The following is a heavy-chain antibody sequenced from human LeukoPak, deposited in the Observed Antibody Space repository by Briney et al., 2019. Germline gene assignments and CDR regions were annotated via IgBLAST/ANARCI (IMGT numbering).Heavy chain of an antibody. CDR2: ISGSGGST. D-gene: IGHD2-2*01. V-gene: IGHV3-23*01. Sequence: GGSLRLSCAASGFTFSSYAMSWVRQAPGKGLEWVSAISGSGGSTYYADSVKGRFTISRDNSKNTLYLQMNSLRAEDTAVYYCARDCSSTSCYRSGLDPWGQGTLVTVSS. CDR3: ARDCSSTSCYRSGLDP. J-gene: IGHJ5*02. CDR1: GFTFSSYA.